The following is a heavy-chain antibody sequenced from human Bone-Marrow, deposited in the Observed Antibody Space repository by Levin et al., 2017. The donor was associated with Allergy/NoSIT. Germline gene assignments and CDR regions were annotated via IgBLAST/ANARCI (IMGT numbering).Heavy chain of an antibody. Sequence: GESLKISCQGSGFNFTNYWIGWVRQAPGKGLEWMAIIFPADSDARYRPSVRGQVIISVDKSIGTAYLEWHSLKASDTGIYYCARISAGLYCSGTSCWGERWLDPWGPGTSVTVSS. V-gene: IGHV5-51*01. CDR2: IFPADSDA. CDR1: GFNFTNYW. J-gene: IGHJ5*02. D-gene: IGHD2-2*01. CDR3: ARISAGLYCSGTSCWGERWLDP.